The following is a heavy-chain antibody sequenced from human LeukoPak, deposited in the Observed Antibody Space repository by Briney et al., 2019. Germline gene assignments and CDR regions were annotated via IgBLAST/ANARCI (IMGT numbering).Heavy chain of an antibody. V-gene: IGHV4-31*03. J-gene: IGHJ4*02. D-gene: IGHD1-26*01. CDR1: GGSFSRGGYY. CDR2: TSYSEGT. CDR3: ATADWESFYFDS. Sequence: SETLSLTCTVSGGSFSRGGYYWNWIRQHPGKGLEWIGFTSYSEGTHYNPSLMSRITISVDISQNQFSLKMRDVTAADTAVYFCATADWESFYFDSWGQGALVAVS.